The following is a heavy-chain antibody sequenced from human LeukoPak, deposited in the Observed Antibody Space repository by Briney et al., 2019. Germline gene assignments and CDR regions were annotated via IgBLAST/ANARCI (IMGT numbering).Heavy chain of an antibody. CDR3: ARDGSGYYYMDV. CDR1: GGSISSNGYY. J-gene: IGHJ6*03. CDR2: IYYSGGT. Sequence: SETLSLTCTVSGGSISSNGYYWAWFRQPPGKGLEWIGSIYYSGGTYYNPSLKSRVTISIDTSKNQFSLKLRSVTAADTAVYYCARDGSGYYYMDVWGKGTTVTVSS. V-gene: IGHV4-39*07. D-gene: IGHD3-10*01.